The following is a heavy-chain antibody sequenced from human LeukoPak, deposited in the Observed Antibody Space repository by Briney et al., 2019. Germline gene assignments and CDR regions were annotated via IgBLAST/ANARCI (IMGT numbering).Heavy chain of an antibody. CDR2: IGIAGDP. J-gene: IGHJ3*02. CDR3: ARARVGDTRDFDI. Sequence: GGSLRLSCAASGFTFRSYDIHWVRQATGKGLEWVSAIGIAGDPYYAASVQGRFTISRENAKNSLYLQMHSLRAGDTAVYYCARARVGDTRDFDICGQGTMVTVSS. D-gene: IGHD1-26*01. V-gene: IGHV3-13*05. CDR1: GFTFRSYD.